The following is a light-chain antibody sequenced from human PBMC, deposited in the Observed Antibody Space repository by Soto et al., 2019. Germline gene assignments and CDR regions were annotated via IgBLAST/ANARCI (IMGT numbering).Light chain of an antibody. CDR1: SSDVGSYNL. V-gene: IGLV2-23*03. CDR3: GSYVGSKSFV. Sequence: QSVLTQPASVSGSPGQSITISCTGTSSDVGSYNLVSWYQQHPGKAPKLIICESSKRPSGVSNRFSGSKSGNTASLTVSGLQAEDEADYYCGSYVGSKSFVFGGGTKLTVL. J-gene: IGLJ3*02. CDR2: ESS.